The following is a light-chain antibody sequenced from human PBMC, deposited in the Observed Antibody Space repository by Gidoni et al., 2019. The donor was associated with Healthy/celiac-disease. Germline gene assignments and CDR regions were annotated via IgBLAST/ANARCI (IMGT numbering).Light chain of an antibody. CDR2: QHS. J-gene: IGLJ2*01. CDR3: QAWDSSTVV. CDR1: KLGDKY. Sequence: SYELTQPPSVSVSPGQTASITCSGDKLGDKYACWYQQKPGQSPVLVIYQHSKRPSGIPERFSGSNSGNTATLTIRGTQAVDEADYYCQAWDSSTVVSGGGTKLTVL. V-gene: IGLV3-1*01.